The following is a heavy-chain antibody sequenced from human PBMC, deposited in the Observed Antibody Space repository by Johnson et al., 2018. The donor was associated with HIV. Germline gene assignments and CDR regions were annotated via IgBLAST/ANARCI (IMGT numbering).Heavy chain of an antibody. V-gene: IGHV3-9*01. CDR1: GFTFDDYA. CDR2: ISWNSGNI. J-gene: IGHJ3*02. CDR3: ARDWSAFDI. Sequence: VQLVESGGGLVQPGRSLRLSCAASGFTFDDYAMHWVRQAPGKGLEWVSGISWNSGNIDYADSVRGRFTISRDNAKNSLYLQMNSLRPEDTAVYYCARDWSAFDIWGQGTMVTVSS.